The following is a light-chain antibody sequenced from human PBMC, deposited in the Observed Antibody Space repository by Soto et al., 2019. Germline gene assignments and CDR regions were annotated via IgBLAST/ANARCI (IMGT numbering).Light chain of an antibody. CDR3: ASWDASLNGYV. CDR2: TNN. V-gene: IGLV1-44*01. CDR1: SSNIGSNT. Sequence: QSVLTQPPSASGTPGQRVTISCSGGSSNIGSNTVNWYQQLPGTAPKLLIYTNNQRPSGVPDRFSGSKSGTSASLAISGLQSEDEAVYYCASWDASLNGYVFGTWTQLTVL. J-gene: IGLJ1*01.